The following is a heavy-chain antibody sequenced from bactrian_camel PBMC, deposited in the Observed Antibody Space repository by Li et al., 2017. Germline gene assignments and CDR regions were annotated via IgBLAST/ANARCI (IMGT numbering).Heavy chain of an antibody. CDR1: GSTFNNYC. D-gene: IGHD1*01. CDR2: IDSVGST. CDR3: AAETSSYQCSEAVRGRSLSMGT. J-gene: IGHJ4*01. V-gene: IGHV3S57*01. Sequence: LSCVGSGSTFNNYCMGWFRQAPGKEREELATIDSVGSTRYVDSVKGRFTISHDRPTRMLYLQKDSVKSEDTGTYYCAAETSSYQCSEAVRGRSLSMGTWGRGTQVTVS.